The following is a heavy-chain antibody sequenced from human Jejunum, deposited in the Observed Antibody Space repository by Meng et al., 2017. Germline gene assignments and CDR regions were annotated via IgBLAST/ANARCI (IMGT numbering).Heavy chain of an antibody. D-gene: IGHD2-2*01. CDR1: GFTFRSHS. CDR3: AKLIPN. V-gene: IGHV3-23*01. Sequence: GGSLRLSCAASGFTFRSHSMSWVRQAPGKGLEWVSSITEGDVTAYYADSVKGRFTISRDNSKNTLYLQMNSLRAEYTAVYYCAKLIPNWGQGTVVTVSS. J-gene: IGHJ4*03. CDR2: ITEGDVTA.